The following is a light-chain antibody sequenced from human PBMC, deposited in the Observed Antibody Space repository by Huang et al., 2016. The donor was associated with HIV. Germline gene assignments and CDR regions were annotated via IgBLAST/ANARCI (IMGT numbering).Light chain of an antibody. CDR3: QRYDIAPRA. V-gene: IGKV1-27*01. J-gene: IGKJ1*01. CDR1: QDIGNF. CDR2: GAS. Sequence: DIQMTQSPASLSASTGVRVTLTCRASQDIGNFVAWFQQKPGKVPRLLIYGASMLQPGVPSRVTGRGSGTDFTLTITNFQPEDIATYYCQRYDIAPRAFGQGTKVDLK.